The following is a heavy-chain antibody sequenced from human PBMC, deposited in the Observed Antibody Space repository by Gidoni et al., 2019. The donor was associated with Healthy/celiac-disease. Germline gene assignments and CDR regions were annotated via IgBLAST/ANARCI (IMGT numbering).Heavy chain of an antibody. V-gene: IGHV1-18*01. D-gene: IGHD6-19*01. CDR2: ISAYNGNT. CDR3: ARDLGIAVALEAYYYYYYGMDV. Sequence: QVQLVQSGAEVKKPGASVKVSCKASGYTFTSYGISSVRQAPGQGLEWMGWISAYNGNTNYAQKLQGRVTMTTATSTSTAYMELRSLRSDDTAVYYCARDLGIAVALEAYYYYYYGMDVWGQGTTVTVSS. J-gene: IGHJ6*02. CDR1: GYTFTSYG.